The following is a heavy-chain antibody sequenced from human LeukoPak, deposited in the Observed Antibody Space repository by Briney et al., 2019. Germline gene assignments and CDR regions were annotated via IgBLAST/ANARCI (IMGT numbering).Heavy chain of an antibody. CDR2: INTNTGNP. J-gene: IGHJ6*02. V-gene: IGHV7-4-1*02. CDR1: GYTFTSYA. Sequence: ASVKVSCKASGYTFTSYAMNWVRQAPGQGLEWMGWINTNTGNPTYAQGFTGRFVFSLDTSVSTAYLQISSLKAEDTAVYYCARETSRYLYYYYYYGVDVWGQGTTVTVSS. CDR3: ARETSRYLYYYYYYGVDV. D-gene: IGHD2-2*01.